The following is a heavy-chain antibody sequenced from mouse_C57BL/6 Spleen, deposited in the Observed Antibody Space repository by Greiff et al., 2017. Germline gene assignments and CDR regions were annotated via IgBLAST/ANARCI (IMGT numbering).Heavy chain of an antibody. CDR2: IHPNSGST. D-gene: IGHD1-1*01. V-gene: IGHV1-64*01. J-gene: IGHJ3*01. CDR1: GYTFTSYW. CDR3: ARSSLSYGSSSFAY. Sequence: QVQLQQPGAELVKPGASVKLSCKASGYTFTSYWMHWVKQRPGQGLEWIGMIHPNSGSTNYNEKFKSKATLTVDKSSSTAYMQLSSLTSEDSAVYYCARSSLSYGSSSFAYWGQGTLVTVSA.